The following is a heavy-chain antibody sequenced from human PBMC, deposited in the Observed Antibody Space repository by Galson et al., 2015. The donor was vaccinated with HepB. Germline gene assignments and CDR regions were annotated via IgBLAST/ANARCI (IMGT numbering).Heavy chain of an antibody. CDR2: INPSGGST. V-gene: IGHV1-46*01. CDR1: GYTFTSYY. CDR3: ARDRSNHDY. J-gene: IGHJ4*02. Sequence: SVKVSCKASGYTFTSYYMHWVRQAPGQGLEWMGIINPSGGSTSYAQNFQDRVTMTRDTSTSTAYMGLRSLRSDDTAVYYCARDRSNHDYWGQGTLVTVSS. D-gene: IGHD3-16*02.